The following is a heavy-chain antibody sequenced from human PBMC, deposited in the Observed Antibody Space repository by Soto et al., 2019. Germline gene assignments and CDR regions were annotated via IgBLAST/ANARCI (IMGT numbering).Heavy chain of an antibody. CDR2: IKEDGSEK. CDR1: GFTFSNSW. J-gene: IGHJ6*02. V-gene: IGHV3-7*03. CDR3: TRKRFGMGV. Sequence: EVQLVESGGGLVQPGESLRLSCAASGFTFSNSWMSWVRQAPGKGLEWVANIKEDGSEKDYVDPVKGRFTITRDNAKNSLYLQMNNLRAEDTAVYFCTRKRFGMGVWGQGTTVTVSS.